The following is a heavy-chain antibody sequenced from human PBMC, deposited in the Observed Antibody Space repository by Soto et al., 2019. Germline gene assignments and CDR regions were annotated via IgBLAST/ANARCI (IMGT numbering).Heavy chain of an antibody. D-gene: IGHD2-2*01. CDR1: GYTFTSYV. J-gene: IGHJ6*03. V-gene: IGHV1-18*01. CDR3: ARDSVDIVLVPAANYYYYYMDX. Sequence: ASVKVSCKASGYTFTSYVISWVRQAPGQGLEWMGWISAYNGNTNYAQKLQGRVTMTTDTSTSTAYMELRSLRSDDTAVYYCARDSVDIVLVPAANYYYYYMDXWSKGTTVTVSS. CDR2: ISAYNGNT.